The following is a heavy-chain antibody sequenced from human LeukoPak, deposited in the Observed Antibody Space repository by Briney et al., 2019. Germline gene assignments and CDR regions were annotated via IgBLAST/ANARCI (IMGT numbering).Heavy chain of an antibody. Sequence: ASVKVSCKASGYTFTSYDINWVRQATGQGLEWMGWMNPNSGNTGYAQKLQGRVTMTTDTSTSTAYMELRSLRSDDTAVYYCARDLRQPLQNWFDPWGQGTLVTVSS. CDR3: ARDLRQPLQNWFDP. CDR2: MNPNSGNT. J-gene: IGHJ5*02. CDR1: GYTFTSYD. V-gene: IGHV1-8*02. D-gene: IGHD4-17*01.